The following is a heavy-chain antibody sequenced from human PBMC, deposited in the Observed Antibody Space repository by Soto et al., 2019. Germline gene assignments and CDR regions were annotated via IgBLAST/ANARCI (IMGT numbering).Heavy chain of an antibody. Sequence: GGSLRLSCAASGFTFSSYAMSWVRQAPGKGLEWVSAISGSGGSTYYADSVKGRFTISRDNSKNTLYLQMNSLRAEDTAVYYCAKAQLGSRDCSSTSCYVTDAFDIWGQGTMVTVSS. CDR1: GFTFSSYA. CDR3: AKAQLGSRDCSSTSCYVTDAFDI. CDR2: ISGSGGST. J-gene: IGHJ3*02. D-gene: IGHD2-2*01. V-gene: IGHV3-23*01.